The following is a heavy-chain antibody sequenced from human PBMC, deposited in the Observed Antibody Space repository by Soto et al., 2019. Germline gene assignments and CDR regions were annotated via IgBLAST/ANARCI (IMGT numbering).Heavy chain of an antibody. Sequence: EVQLLESGGDLIQPGGSLRLSCAASGFTFSTYTMNWVRQAPGKGLEWVSAITGSGDTTFYPDSVKGRFTISRDNSRNTLYLQVNGLRAEDTAVFYCAKGLTTGWEYDAFDIWGQGTMVTVSS. J-gene: IGHJ3*02. D-gene: IGHD6-19*01. CDR2: ITGSGDTT. CDR1: GFTFSTYT. CDR3: AKGLTTGWEYDAFDI. V-gene: IGHV3-23*01.